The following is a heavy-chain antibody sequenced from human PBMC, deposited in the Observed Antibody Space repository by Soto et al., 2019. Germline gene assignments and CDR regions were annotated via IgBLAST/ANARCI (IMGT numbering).Heavy chain of an antibody. J-gene: IGHJ5*02. D-gene: IGHD3-3*01. Sequence: PSETLSLTCTVSGDSISSSSYYWGWIRQPPGKGLEWIGNIYYSGSTYYNPSLKSRVTISVDTSKNQFSLKLSSVTAADTAVYYCARQRSGYYRNNWFDPWGQGTLVTVSS. CDR2: IYYSGST. CDR3: ARQRSGYYRNNWFDP. V-gene: IGHV4-39*01. CDR1: GDSISSSSYY.